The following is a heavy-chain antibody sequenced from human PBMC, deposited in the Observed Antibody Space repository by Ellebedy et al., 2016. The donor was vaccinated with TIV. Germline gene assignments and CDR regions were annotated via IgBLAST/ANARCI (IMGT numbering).Heavy chain of an antibody. D-gene: IGHD3-10*01. CDR1: GGSVSSGSYY. CDR2: IYYSGST. J-gene: IGHJ5*02. V-gene: IGHV4-61*01. CDR3: ARGQRAGNWFNP. Sequence: SETLSLTXTVSGGSVSSGSYYWSWIRQPPGKGLEWIGYIYYSGSTNYNPSLKSRVTISVDTSKNQFSLKLSSVTAADTAVYYCARGQRAGNWFNPWGQGTLVTVSS.